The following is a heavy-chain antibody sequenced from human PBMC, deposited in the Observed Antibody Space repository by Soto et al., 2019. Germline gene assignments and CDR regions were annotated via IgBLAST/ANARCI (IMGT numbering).Heavy chain of an antibody. CDR1: GFSLSTSGRG. V-gene: IGHV2-5*01. Sequence: QITLKESGPTLVKPTQTLTLTCSFSGFSLSTSGRGVGWIRQPPGKALEWLAVIYWNDDERYSPSLKNRVTITKDTYKNQVVLTMTNMDPVDTATYYCAHRGYGDYPRDNWFDPWGHGTLVTVSS. J-gene: IGHJ5*02. D-gene: IGHD4-17*01. CDR2: IYWNDDE. CDR3: AHRGYGDYPRDNWFDP.